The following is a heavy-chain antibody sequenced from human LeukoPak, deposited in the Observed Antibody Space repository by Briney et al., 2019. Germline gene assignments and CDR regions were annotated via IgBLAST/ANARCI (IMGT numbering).Heavy chain of an antibody. CDR2: INHSGST. CDR1: GGSFSGYY. V-gene: IGHV4-34*01. Sequence: PSETLSLTCAVYGGSFSGYYWSWIRQPPGKGPEWIGEINHSGSTNYNPSLKSRVTISVDTSKNQFSLKLSSVTAADTAVYYCASGDQDTAMVSYWGQGTLVTVSS. J-gene: IGHJ4*02. D-gene: IGHD5-18*01. CDR3: ASGDQDTAMVSY.